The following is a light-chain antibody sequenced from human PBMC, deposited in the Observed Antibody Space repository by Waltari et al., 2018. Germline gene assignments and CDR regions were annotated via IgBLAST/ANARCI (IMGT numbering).Light chain of an antibody. J-gene: IGKJ3*01. V-gene: IGKV3-15*01. CDR3: QQYNNWPLT. Sequence: EIVMTQSPATLSVSPGESATLSCRASQSVSRNLAWYQQKPGQAPRLLIYGASPRATGIPARFSGSGSGTEFTLTISSLRSEDFAVYYCQQYNNWPLTFGPGTKVDIK. CDR1: QSVSRN. CDR2: GAS.